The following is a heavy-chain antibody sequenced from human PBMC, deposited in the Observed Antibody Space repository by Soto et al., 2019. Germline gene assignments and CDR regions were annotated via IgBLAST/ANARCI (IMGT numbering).Heavy chain of an antibody. CDR2: IIPIFGTA. CDR3: ARFFRGNTAYDAFDI. Sequence: QVQLVQSGAEVKKPGSSVKVSCKASGGTFSSYAISWVRQAPGQGLEWMGGIIPIFGTANYAQKFQGRVTITADESRSTGYIELRSLRSDNTAVYYCARFFRGNTAYDAFDIWGQGTMVTVSS. CDR1: GGTFSSYA. V-gene: IGHV1-69*01. J-gene: IGHJ3*02. D-gene: IGHD5-18*01.